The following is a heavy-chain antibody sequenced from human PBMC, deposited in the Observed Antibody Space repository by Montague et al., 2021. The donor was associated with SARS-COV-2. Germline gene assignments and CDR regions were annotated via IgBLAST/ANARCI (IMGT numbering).Heavy chain of an antibody. Sequence: SLRLSCAASGFTFSSYGMHWVRQAPGKGLEWVAVIWYDGSNKYYADSVKGRFTISRDNSKNTLYLQMNSLRAEDTAVYYCSGSYPYYGMDVWGQGTTVTVSS. D-gene: IGHD3-16*02. CDR2: IWYDGSNK. CDR1: GFTFSSYG. CDR3: SGSYPYYGMDV. J-gene: IGHJ6*02. V-gene: IGHV3-33*01.